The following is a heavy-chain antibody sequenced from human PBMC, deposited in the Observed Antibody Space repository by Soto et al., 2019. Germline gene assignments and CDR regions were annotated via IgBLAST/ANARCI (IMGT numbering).Heavy chain of an antibody. CDR1: GFTFSSYA. J-gene: IGHJ5*02. V-gene: IGHV3-30-3*01. Sequence: GGSLRLSCAASGFTFSSYAMHWVRQAPGKGLEWVAVISYDGSNKYYADSVKGRFTISRDNSKNTLYLQMNSLRAEDTAVYYCARDKSQIKWFDPWGQGTLVTVSS. CDR3: ARDKSQIKWFDP. CDR2: ISYDGSNK.